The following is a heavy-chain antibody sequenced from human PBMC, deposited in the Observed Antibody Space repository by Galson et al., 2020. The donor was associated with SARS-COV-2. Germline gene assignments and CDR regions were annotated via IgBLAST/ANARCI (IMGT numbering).Heavy chain of an antibody. CDR1: GGSFSGYY. D-gene: IGHD6-19*01. Sequence: SEPLSLTCAVHGGSFSGYYWSWIRQPPGKGLEWIGEINHSGSTNYNPSLKSRVTISVDTSKNQFSLKLSSVTAADTAVYYCARGRYSSGWYGTKYYFDYWGQGTLVTVSS. CDR3: ARGRYSSGWYGTKYYFDY. J-gene: IGHJ4*02. V-gene: IGHV4-34*01. CDR2: INHSGST.